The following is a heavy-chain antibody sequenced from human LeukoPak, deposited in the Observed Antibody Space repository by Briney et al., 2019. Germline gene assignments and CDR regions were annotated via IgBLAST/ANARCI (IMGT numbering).Heavy chain of an antibody. Sequence: KPSETLSLTRTVSGGSISSSSYYSGWIRQPPGKGLEWIGSINYSGSTYYNPSLKSRVTISVDTSKTQFSLKLSSVTAADTAVYYCARLSDYWGQGTLVTVSS. J-gene: IGHJ4*02. V-gene: IGHV4-39*01. CDR2: INYSGST. CDR3: ARLSDY. CDR1: GGSISSSSYY.